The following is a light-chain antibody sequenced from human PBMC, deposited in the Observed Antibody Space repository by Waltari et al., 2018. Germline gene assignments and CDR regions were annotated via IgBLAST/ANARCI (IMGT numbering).Light chain of an antibody. Sequence: DIQLTHSPSFLSTPQRASVTITCRASQDITKHLMWYRQKPGKAPNLLIYDASTLQSGVPSRFRGSGSGTEFSLTITSLQPEDFATYYCQQHDSYPLTFGGGTKVEIK. J-gene: IGKJ4*01. CDR2: DAS. V-gene: IGKV1-9*01. CDR3: QQHDSYPLT. CDR1: QDITKH.